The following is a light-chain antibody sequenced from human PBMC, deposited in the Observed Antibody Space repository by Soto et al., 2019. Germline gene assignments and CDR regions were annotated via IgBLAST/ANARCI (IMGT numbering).Light chain of an antibody. Sequence: QSALTQPASVSGSPGQSITISCSGTSSDVGAYNYVSWYQQHPGKVPKLIIYEVSIRPSGVSDRFSGSKSANTASLTISGLRAEDEVDYYCLSYTTSDTFLFGGGTKLTVL. J-gene: IGLJ2*01. CDR2: EVS. CDR1: SSDVGAYNY. V-gene: IGLV2-14*03. CDR3: LSYTTSDTFL.